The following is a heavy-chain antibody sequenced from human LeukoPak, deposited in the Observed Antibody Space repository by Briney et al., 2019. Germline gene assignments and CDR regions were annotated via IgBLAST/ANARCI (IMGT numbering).Heavy chain of an antibody. CDR1: GYSFTTYW. V-gene: IGHV5-51*01. Sequence: GESLKISCKGYGYSFTTYWIGWVRQMPGKGLEWMGIIYPGDSDTRYSPSFQGHVTISADKSITTAYLQWSGLRASDTAIYYCARRMSTSEYFEYWGQGTLVSVSS. J-gene: IGHJ4*02. CDR3: ARRMSTSEYFEY. CDR2: IYPGDSDT. D-gene: IGHD1-14*01.